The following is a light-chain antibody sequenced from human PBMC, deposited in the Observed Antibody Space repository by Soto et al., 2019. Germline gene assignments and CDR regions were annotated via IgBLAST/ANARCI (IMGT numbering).Light chain of an antibody. V-gene: IGKV3-20*01. CDR3: QQYGGSPLT. CDR2: AAF. J-gene: IGKJ4*01. CDR1: QSIASNS. Sequence: ENVLTQSPGTLSLSPGERVTLSCRASQSIASNSLAWYLQKPGQAPRLLIYAAFRRAIGIPDRFSGSGSGTDFTLTISNLEPEDFAVYYCQQYGGSPLTFGGGTRVEVK.